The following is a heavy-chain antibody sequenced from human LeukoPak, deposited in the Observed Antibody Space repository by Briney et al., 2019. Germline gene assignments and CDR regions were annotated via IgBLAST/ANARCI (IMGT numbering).Heavy chain of an antibody. CDR3: ARSEILSSYYTDDWFDP. CDR2: IYSSGST. CDR1: GVSISSGSNY. V-gene: IGHV4-39*07. Sequence: PSETLSLTCSVSGVSISSGSNYWGWIRQPPGKTLEWIGSIYSSGSTYYTPSLKSRVIILFDTAKNQFSLKLSSVTAADTAVYYCARSEILSSYYTDDWFDPWGQGTLVTVSS. J-gene: IGHJ5*02. D-gene: IGHD3-9*01.